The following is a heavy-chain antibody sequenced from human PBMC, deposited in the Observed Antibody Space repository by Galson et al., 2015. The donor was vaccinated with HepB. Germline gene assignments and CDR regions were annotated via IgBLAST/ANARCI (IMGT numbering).Heavy chain of an antibody. D-gene: IGHD5-12*01. J-gene: IGHJ4*02. CDR2: IYSGGST. Sequence: SLRLSCAASGFTVSSSYMSWVRQAPGKGLEWVSVIYSGGSTYYADSVKGRFTISRDNSNNTLYLQMNSVRAEDTAVYYCARDPSYGGYAPGHWGQGTLVTVSS. CDR3: ARDPSYGGYAPGH. CDR1: GFTVSSSY. V-gene: IGHV3-53*01.